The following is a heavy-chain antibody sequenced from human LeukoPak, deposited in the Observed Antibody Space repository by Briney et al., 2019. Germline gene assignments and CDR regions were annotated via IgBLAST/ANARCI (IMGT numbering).Heavy chain of an antibody. CDR3: AKADSSGYYRYYYMDV. CDR2: ISSSSSYI. V-gene: IGHV3-21*01. D-gene: IGHD3-22*01. Sequence: PGGSLRLSCAASGFTFSSYSMNWVRQAPGKGLEWVSSISSSSSYIYYADSVKGRFTISRDNAKNSLYLQMNSLRAEDTAVYYCAKADSSGYYRYYYMDVWGKGTTVTISS. CDR1: GFTFSSYS. J-gene: IGHJ6*03.